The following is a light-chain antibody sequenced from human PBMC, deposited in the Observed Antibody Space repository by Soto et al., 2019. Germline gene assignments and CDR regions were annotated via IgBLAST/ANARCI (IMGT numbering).Light chain of an antibody. CDR2: STN. Sequence: QAVVTQEPSFSVSPGGTVTLTCGLSSGSVSTSYYPSWYQQTPGQAPRTLIYSTNSRSSVVPDRFSGSILGNKAALTIPGDKADDESSYYCVLYMGSGIWVFGGGTKLTVL. V-gene: IGLV8-61*01. CDR3: VLYMGSGIWV. CDR1: SGSVSTSYY. J-gene: IGLJ3*02.